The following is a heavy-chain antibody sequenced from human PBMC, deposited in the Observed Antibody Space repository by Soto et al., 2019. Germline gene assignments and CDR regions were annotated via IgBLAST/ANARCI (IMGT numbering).Heavy chain of an antibody. J-gene: IGHJ6*02. CDR3: ARWRVSSGYDAAHINSYYYYGMDV. D-gene: IGHD5-12*01. V-gene: IGHV1-3*01. Sequence: ASVKVSCKASGYTFTSYAMHWVRQAPGQRLEWMGWINAVNGNTKYSQKFQGRVTITRDTSASTAYMELSSLRSEDTAVYYCARWRVSSGYDAAHINSYYYYGMDVWGQGTTVTVSS. CDR2: INAVNGNT. CDR1: GYTFTSYA.